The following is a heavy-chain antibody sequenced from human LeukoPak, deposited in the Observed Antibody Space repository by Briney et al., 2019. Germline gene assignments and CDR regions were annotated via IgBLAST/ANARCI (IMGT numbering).Heavy chain of an antibody. CDR3: ATGFNYYDSSGLHDY. CDR2: IYSGGST. J-gene: IGHJ4*02. CDR1: GFTVSSSS. V-gene: IGHV3-53*01. D-gene: IGHD3-22*01. Sequence: GGSLRLSCAGTGFTVSSSSMSWVRQAPGKGLEWVSVIYSGGSTYYADSVKGRFTISRDNSKNTLYLQMNSLRAEDTAVYYCATGFNYYDSSGLHDYWGQGTLVTVSS.